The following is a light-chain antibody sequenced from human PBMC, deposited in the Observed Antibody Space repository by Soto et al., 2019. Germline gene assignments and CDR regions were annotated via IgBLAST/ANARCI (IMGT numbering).Light chain of an antibody. CDR2: DIS. V-gene: IGKV3-11*01. Sequence: EIVLTQSPATLSLSPGERATLSCRASQSVSIYLARYQQRPGQTPRLLIYDISTRAAGIPARFSGSVFRTDYTLTISNLEPEDSAVYYCQQRFAWPNSFGGGTKVQI. J-gene: IGKJ4*01. CDR1: QSVSIY. CDR3: QQRFAWPNS.